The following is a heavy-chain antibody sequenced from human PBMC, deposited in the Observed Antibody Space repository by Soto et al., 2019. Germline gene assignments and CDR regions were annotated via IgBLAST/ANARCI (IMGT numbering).Heavy chain of an antibody. J-gene: IGHJ4*02. CDR2: ISPYKGNT. CDR3: ARDSDGSGSYYTDY. CDR1: GYTFTNYG. V-gene: IGHV1-18*01. D-gene: IGHD3-10*01. Sequence: ASVKVSCKASGYTFTNYGISWVRQAPGQGLEWMGWISPYKGNTYYAQNLQGRVTMTTDTSTYTAYMELRRLRSDDTAVYFCARDSDGSGSYYTDYWGQGTRVTVSS.